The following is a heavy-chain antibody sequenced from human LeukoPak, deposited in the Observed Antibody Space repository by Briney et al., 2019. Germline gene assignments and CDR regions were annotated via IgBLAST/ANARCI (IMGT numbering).Heavy chain of an antibody. Sequence: GKSLRLSCAASGFTFSNYAMHWVRQAPGKGLEWVAVTSYDESNKYYAGSVKGRFTISRDNSKKTLYLQMNSLRGEDTAVYYCARVVVSSSSDYFDYWGQGTLVIVSS. D-gene: IGHD6-6*01. V-gene: IGHV3-30*04. J-gene: IGHJ4*02. CDR1: GFTFSNYA. CDR3: ARVVVSSSSDYFDY. CDR2: TSYDESNK.